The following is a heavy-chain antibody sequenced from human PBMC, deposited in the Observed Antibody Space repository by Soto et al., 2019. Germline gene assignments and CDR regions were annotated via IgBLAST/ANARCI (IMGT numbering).Heavy chain of an antibody. V-gene: IGHV3-9*01. CDR3: AKDRDPGETTDGGEYFDY. CDR2: FSWNSGNI. CDR1: GFTFDDYA. Sequence: EVHLVESGGGLVQPGRSLRLSCAASGFTFDDYAMHWVRQAPGKGPEWVAGFSWNSGNIGYADSVKGRFIISRDNAKNFLYLQMNSLRPDDTALYYCAKDRDPGETTDGGEYFDYWGQGTLVTVSS. D-gene: IGHD3-16*01. J-gene: IGHJ4*02.